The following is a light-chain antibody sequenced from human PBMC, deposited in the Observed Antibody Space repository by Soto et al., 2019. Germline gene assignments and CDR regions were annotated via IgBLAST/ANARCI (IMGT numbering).Light chain of an antibody. CDR1: QSVRRRY. CDR3: QQRSNWIT. J-gene: IGKJ5*01. Sequence: ERVLTHPPGALSLSTWESPTMYCRASQSVRRRYLAWYQQKPGQVPRPLIYDASYRATGIPARFSGSGSGTDFILTISSLEPEDFAIYYCQQRSNWITFGQGTRLEI. CDR2: DAS. V-gene: IGKV3-11*01.